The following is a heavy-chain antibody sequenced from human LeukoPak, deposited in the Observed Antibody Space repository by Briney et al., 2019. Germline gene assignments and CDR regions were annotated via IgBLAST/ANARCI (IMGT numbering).Heavy chain of an antibody. D-gene: IGHD6-13*01. V-gene: IGHV3-48*01. CDR3: ARETLSSSWTYDY. CDR1: GFTFSSYN. Sequence: PGGSLRLSCAASGFTFSSYNMNWVRQAPGKGLEWLSYISSSSTLIYYADSVKGRFTISRDNAKNSLYLQMIGVRAEDTAVYYCARETLSSSWTYDYWGQGTLVTVSS. J-gene: IGHJ4*02. CDR2: ISSSSTLI.